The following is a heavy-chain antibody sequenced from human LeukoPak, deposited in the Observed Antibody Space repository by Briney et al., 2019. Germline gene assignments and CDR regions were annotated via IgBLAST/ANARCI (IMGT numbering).Heavy chain of an antibody. V-gene: IGHV4-39*07. CDR2: IYYSGST. CDR3: ARGRGTRFIAVAGTSDY. Sequence: SETLSLTCTVSGGSISSSGYYWGWIRQPPGKGLEWIASIYYSGSTYYNPSLKSRVTISVDTSKNQLSLKLSSVTAADTAVYYCARGRGTRFIAVAGTSDYWGQGTLVTVSS. D-gene: IGHD6-19*01. J-gene: IGHJ4*02. CDR1: GGSISSSGYY.